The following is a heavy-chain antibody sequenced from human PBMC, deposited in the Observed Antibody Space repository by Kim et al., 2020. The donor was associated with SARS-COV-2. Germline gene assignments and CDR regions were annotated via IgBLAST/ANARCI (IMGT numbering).Heavy chain of an antibody. D-gene: IGHD6-13*01. CDR3: ARGPGIAAG. CDR1: GFTFSSYA. Sequence: GGSLRLSCVASGFTFSSYAMHWVRQAPGKGLEWVAVISYDGSNKYYADSVKGRFTISRDNSKNTLYLQMNSLRAEDTAVYYCARGPGIAAGWGQGTLVTVSS. V-gene: IGHV3-30*04. J-gene: IGHJ4*02. CDR2: ISYDGSNK.